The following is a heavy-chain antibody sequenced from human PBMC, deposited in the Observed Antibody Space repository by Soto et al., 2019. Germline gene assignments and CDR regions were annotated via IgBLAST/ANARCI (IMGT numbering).Heavy chain of an antibody. CDR1: GFTFSSHA. D-gene: IGHD6-19*01. CDR2: TIDSGGRS. Sequence: EVQLLESGGGLVQPGGSLRLSCAASGFTFSSHAMSWVRQAPGKGLEWVSSTIDSGGRSYHADSVRGRFTISRDNSKNTLYLQMNSLRPDDTAIYYCAKDKMEQWLLGGYYDYWGQGALVTVSS. V-gene: IGHV3-23*01. J-gene: IGHJ4*02. CDR3: AKDKMEQWLLGGYYDY.